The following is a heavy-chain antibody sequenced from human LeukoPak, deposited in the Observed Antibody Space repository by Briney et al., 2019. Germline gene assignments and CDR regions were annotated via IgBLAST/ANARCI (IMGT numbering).Heavy chain of an antibody. D-gene: IGHD3-22*01. Sequence: ASVKVSCKASGYTFTGYFIHWVRQAPGHGLEWVGRINTDNGGTNYAQKFQGRVTMTRDTSVTTAYMELSGLRSDDTAVYFCARDGTSYYYDSSGYSHYYSYYMDVWGKGTTITVSS. J-gene: IGHJ6*03. CDR3: ARDGTSYYYDSSGYSHYYSYYMDV. V-gene: IGHV1-2*06. CDR1: GYTFTGYF. CDR2: INTDNGGT.